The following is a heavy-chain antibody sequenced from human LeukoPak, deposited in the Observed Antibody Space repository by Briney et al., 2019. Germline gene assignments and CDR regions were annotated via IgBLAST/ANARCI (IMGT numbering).Heavy chain of an antibody. V-gene: IGHV4-59*12. CDR3: ARDREVGATGYYFDY. CDR1: GGSISSYY. Sequence: NSSETLSLTCTVSGGSISSYYWSWIRQPPGKGLEWIGYIYYSGSTNYNPSLKSRVTISVDTSKNHFSLRLSSVTAADTAVYYCARDREVGATGYYFDYWGQGTLVTVSS. J-gene: IGHJ4*02. D-gene: IGHD1-26*01. CDR2: IYYSGST.